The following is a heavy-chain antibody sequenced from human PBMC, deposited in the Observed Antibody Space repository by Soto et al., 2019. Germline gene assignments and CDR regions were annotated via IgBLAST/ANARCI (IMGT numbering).Heavy chain of an antibody. D-gene: IGHD5-12*01. J-gene: IGHJ3*02. Sequence: EVQLVESGGGLVQPGGSLRLSCEASGLTFSSYWMSWVRQAPGKGLEWVAIIKEDGTEIYYVDSVKGRFTISRDKAKNTLNLQMTGLRAEDTGGYYCASDGDGYNRVAFDIWGQGTMVTVSS. CDR2: IKEDGTEI. CDR3: ASDGDGYNRVAFDI. CDR1: GLTFSSYW. V-gene: IGHV3-7*04.